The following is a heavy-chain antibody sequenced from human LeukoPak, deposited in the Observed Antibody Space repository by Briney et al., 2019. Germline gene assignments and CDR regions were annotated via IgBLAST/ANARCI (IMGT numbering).Heavy chain of an antibody. J-gene: IGHJ4*02. CDR1: GGSFSGYY. Sequence: PSETLSLTCAVYGGSFSGYYWSWIRQPPGKGLEWIGEINHSGSTNYNPSLKSRVTISVDTSKNQFSLKLSSVTAADTAVYYCARGLGEVDTAINDYGGQGTLVPVS. CDR2: INHSGST. D-gene: IGHD5-18*01. CDR3: ARGLGEVDTAINDY. V-gene: IGHV4-34*01.